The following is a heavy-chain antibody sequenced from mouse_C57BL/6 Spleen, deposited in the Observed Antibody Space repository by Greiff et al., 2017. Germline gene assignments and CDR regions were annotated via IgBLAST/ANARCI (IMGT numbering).Heavy chain of an antibody. D-gene: IGHD2-1*01. J-gene: IGHJ4*01. CDR3: ARSRIYYGNFYAMDY. CDR1: GYSFTGYF. Sequence: VQLKQSGPELVKPGDSVKISCKASGYSFTGYFMNWVMQSHGKSLEWIGRINPYNGDTFYNQKFKGKATLTVDKSSSTAHMELRSLTSEDSAVYYCARSRIYYGNFYAMDYWGQGTSVTVSS. CDR2: INPYNGDT. V-gene: IGHV1-20*01.